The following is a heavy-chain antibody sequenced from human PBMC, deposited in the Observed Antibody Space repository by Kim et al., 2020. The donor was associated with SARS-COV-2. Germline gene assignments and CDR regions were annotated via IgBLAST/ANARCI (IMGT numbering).Heavy chain of an antibody. V-gene: IGHV3-48*02. CDR3: ARDRVTGTFAYGMDV. J-gene: IGHJ6*02. CDR1: GFTFSSYS. CDR2: ISSSSSTI. D-gene: IGHD1-20*01. Sequence: GGSLRLSCAASGFTFSSYSMNWVRQAPGKGLEWVSYISSSSSTIYYADSVKGRFTISRDNAKNSLYLQMNSLRDEDTAVYYCARDRVTGTFAYGMDVWGQGTTVTVSS.